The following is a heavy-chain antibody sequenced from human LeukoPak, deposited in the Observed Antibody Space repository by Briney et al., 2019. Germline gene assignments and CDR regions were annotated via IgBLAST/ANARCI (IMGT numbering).Heavy chain of an antibody. CDR2: IYHSGST. CDR3: ARAQSYNHLFDY. Sequence: KPSETLSLTCTVSGGSISSGGYYWSWIRQPPGKGLEWIGYIYHSGSTYYNPSLKSRVTISVDRSKNQFSLKLSSVTAADTAVYYCARAQSYNHLFDYWGQGTLVTVSS. J-gene: IGHJ4*02. V-gene: IGHV4-30-2*01. D-gene: IGHD1-1*01. CDR1: GGSISSGGYY.